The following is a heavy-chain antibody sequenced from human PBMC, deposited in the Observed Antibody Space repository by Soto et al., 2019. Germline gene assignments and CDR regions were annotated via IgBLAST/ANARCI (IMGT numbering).Heavy chain of an antibody. V-gene: IGHV3-48*02. CDR2: ITSSSDTI. CDR3: AGLGSGSV. CDR1: GFTFSNSS. Sequence: EVQLVESGGDLVQPGGSLTLSCAASGFTFSNSSMNWVRQAPGKGLEWVSYITSSSDTIYYADSVKGRFTISRDNAKNSLYLQMNSLRDEDTAVYYCAGLGSGSVWGQGTLVTVSS. D-gene: IGHD3-22*01. J-gene: IGHJ4*02.